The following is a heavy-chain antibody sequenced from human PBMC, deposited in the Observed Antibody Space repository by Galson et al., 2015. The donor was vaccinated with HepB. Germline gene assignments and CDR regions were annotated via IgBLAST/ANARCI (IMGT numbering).Heavy chain of an antibody. J-gene: IGHJ6*02. V-gene: IGHV3-33*01. D-gene: IGHD4-23*01. CDR2: IWYDGSNK. CDR3: ARERVYGGNSVYYYYYGMDV. CDR1: GFTFSSYG. Sequence: SLRLSCAASGFTFSSYGMHWVRQAPGKGLEWVAVIWYDGSNKYYADSVKGRFTISRDNSKNTLYLQMNSLRAEDTAVYYCARERVYGGNSVYYYYYGMDVWGQGTTVTVSS.